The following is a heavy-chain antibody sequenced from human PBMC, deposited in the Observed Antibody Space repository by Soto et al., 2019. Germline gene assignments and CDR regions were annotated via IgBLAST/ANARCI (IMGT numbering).Heavy chain of an antibody. J-gene: IGHJ6*02. CDR1: GGTFSSYA. CDR2: IIPIFGTA. Sequence: GASVKVSCKASGGTFSSYAISWVRQAPGQGLEWMGGIIPIFGTANYAQKFQGRVTITADESTSTAYMELSSPRSEDTAVYYCARFFWSGYKYYYYGMDVWGQGTTVTVSS. D-gene: IGHD3-3*01. V-gene: IGHV1-69*13. CDR3: ARFFWSGYKYYYYGMDV.